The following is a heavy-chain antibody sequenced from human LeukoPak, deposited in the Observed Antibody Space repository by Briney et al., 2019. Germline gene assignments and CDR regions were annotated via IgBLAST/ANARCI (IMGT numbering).Heavy chain of an antibody. V-gene: IGHV3-7*01. D-gene: IGHD7-27*01. Sequence: GGSLRLSCAASGFTFSSYWMSWVRQAPGKGLEWVANIKQDGSEKHYVDSVKGRFTISRDNAKNSLYLQMNSLRAEDTAVYYCARKLRSPYFDGWGQGTLVTVSS. CDR3: ARKLRSPYFDG. CDR1: GFTFSSYW. J-gene: IGHJ4*02. CDR2: IKQDGSEK.